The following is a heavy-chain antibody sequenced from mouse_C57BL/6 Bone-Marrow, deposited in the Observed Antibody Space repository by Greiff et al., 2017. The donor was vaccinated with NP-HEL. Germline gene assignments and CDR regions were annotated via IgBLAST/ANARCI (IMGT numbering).Heavy chain of an antibody. V-gene: IGHV14-4*01. CDR2: IDPENGDT. J-gene: IGHJ3*01. CDR3: TLWDWFAY. D-gene: IGHD1-1*02. Sequence: VQLQQSGAELVRPGASVKLSCTASGFNIKDDYMHWVKQRPEQGLEWIGWIDPENGDTEYASKFQGKATITADTSSNTASLQLSSLTSEDTAVYYCTLWDWFAYWGQGTLVTVSA. CDR1: GFNIKDDY.